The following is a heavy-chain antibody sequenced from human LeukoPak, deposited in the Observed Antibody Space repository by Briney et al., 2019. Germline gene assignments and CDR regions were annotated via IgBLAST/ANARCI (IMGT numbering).Heavy chain of an antibody. CDR3: ARAIAAAGGLFDY. Sequence: GASVKVSCKASGGTFGSYAISWVRQAPGQGLEWMGRIIPILGIANYAQKFQGRVTITADKSTSTAYMELSSLRSEDTAVYYCARAIAAAGGLFDYWGQGTLVTVSS. CDR1: GGTFGSYA. CDR2: IIPILGIA. D-gene: IGHD6-13*01. J-gene: IGHJ4*02. V-gene: IGHV1-69*04.